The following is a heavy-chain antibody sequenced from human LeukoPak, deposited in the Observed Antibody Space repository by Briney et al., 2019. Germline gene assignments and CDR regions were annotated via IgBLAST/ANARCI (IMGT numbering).Heavy chain of an antibody. J-gene: IGHJ6*03. D-gene: IGHD3-3*01. CDR1: RFPFSNYW. CDR2: ISYDGSNK. CDR3: ARLYYDFWSGYYTGSYYMDV. V-gene: IGHV3-30*03. Sequence: GGSLRLSCAASRFPFSNYWMSWVRQAPGKGLEWVAVISYDGSNKYYADSVKGRFTISRDNSKNTLYLQMNSLRAEDTAVYYCARLYYDFWSGYYTGSYYMDVWGKGTTVTVSS.